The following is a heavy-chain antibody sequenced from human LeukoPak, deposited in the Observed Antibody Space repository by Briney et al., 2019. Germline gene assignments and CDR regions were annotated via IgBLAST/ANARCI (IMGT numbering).Heavy chain of an antibody. CDR3: ARDQVPYCSGGSCYSDY. Sequence: SVEVSCKASGGTFSSYAISWVRQAPGQGLEWMGRIIPIFGTANYAQKFQGRVTITADKSTSTAYMELSSLRSEDTAVYYCARDQVPYCSGGSCYSDYWGQGTLVTVSS. V-gene: IGHV1-69*06. J-gene: IGHJ4*02. D-gene: IGHD2-15*01. CDR2: IIPIFGTA. CDR1: GGTFSSYA.